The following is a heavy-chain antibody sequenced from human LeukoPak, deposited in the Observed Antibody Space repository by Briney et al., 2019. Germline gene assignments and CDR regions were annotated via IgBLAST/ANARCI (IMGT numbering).Heavy chain of an antibody. CDR2: ISSSSRYI. CDR3: ARDEVVPAATNYYYYYGMDV. D-gene: IGHD2-2*01. J-gene: IGHJ6*04. Sequence: GGSLTLSCAASGFTFSSYSMNWVRHAPGKGLEWVSSISSSSRYINYADSVKGPFTISRDNAKNSLYLQMNSLRAEDTAVYYCARDEVVPAATNYYYYYGMDVWGKGTTVTVSS. CDR1: GFTFSSYS. V-gene: IGHV3-21*01.